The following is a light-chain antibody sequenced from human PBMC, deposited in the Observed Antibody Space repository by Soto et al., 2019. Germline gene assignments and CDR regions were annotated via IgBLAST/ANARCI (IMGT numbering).Light chain of an antibody. V-gene: IGKV1-5*03. CDR2: KAS. J-gene: IGKJ1*01. CDR1: QSISSW. Sequence: DIQMTQSPSTLSASVGDRVTITCRASQSISSWLAWYQQKPGKAPKLLIYKASNLKSGVPSRFSGSGSGTEFTLTISSLHPDDFATYYCQQYNSYSRTFGQGNKVEIK. CDR3: QQYNSYSRT.